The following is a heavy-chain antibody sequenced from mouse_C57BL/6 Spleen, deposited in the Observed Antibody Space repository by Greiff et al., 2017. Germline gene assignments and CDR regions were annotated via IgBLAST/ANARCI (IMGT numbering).Heavy chain of an antibody. CDR2: INPSNGGT. CDR1: GYPFTSYW. Sequence: QVQLQQPGPELVKPGASVKLSCKASGYPFTSYWMHWVKQRPGQGLEWIGNINPSNGGTNYNEKFKSKATLTVDKSSSTAYMQLSSLTSEDSAVYYCARAPLYYYGSSYDFDYWGQGTTLTVSS. J-gene: IGHJ2*01. D-gene: IGHD1-1*01. V-gene: IGHV1-53*01. CDR3: ARAPLYYYGSSYDFDY.